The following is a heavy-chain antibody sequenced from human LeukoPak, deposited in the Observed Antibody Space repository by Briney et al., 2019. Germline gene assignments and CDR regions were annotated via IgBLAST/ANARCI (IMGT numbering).Heavy chain of an antibody. Sequence: GGSLRLSCAASGFIFSNSAMHWVRQAPGKGLEWVAVISFDGGNKYYGDSVKGRSTVSRHNSKNTLFREVDSLRAEDGGVYLCAKENSSRSKRGGYYYYGMDVWGQGTTVTVSS. J-gene: IGHJ6*02. CDR3: AKENSSRSKRGGYYYYGMDV. CDR2: ISFDGGNK. D-gene: IGHD6-13*01. V-gene: IGHV3-30*18. CDR1: GFIFSNSA.